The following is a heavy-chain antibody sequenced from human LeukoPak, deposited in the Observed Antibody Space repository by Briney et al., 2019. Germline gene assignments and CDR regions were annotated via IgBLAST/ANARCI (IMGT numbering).Heavy chain of an antibody. V-gene: IGHV1-18*01. D-gene: IGHD4-23*01. Sequence: ASVKLSGKASGYTFTSYGISWVRRAPGQGLEWRGWISAYNVNTNYAQKLQGRGTMTTDTSTSTGYMEPTSLTSDDPAVYYCARAPTSVVTPVHDYWGQGTLVTVSS. CDR2: ISAYNVNT. CDR3: ARAPTSVVTPVHDY. J-gene: IGHJ4*02. CDR1: GYTFTSYG.